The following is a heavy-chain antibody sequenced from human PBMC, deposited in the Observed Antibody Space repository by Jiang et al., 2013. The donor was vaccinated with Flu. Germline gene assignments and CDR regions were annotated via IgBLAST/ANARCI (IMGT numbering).Heavy chain of an antibody. CDR3: AKVLSRTIHVLRFLEWSPLYGMDV. J-gene: IGHJ6*02. V-gene: IGHV3-30*18. CDR1: GFTFSSYG. Sequence: VQLVESGGGVVQPGRSLRLSCAASGFTFSSYGMHWVRQAPGKGLEWVAVISYDGSNKYYADSVKGRFTISRDNSKNTLYLQMNSLRAEDTAVYYCAKVLSRTIHVLRFLEWSPLYGMDVWGQGTTVTVSS. D-gene: IGHD3-3*01. CDR2: ISYDGSNK.